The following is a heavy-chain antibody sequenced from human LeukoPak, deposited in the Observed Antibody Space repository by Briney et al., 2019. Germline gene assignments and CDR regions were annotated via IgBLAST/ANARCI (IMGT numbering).Heavy chain of an antibody. CDR2: IWYEGSNK. Sequence: QPGRSLRLSCAASGFTFSSYGMHWVRQAPGKGLEWVAVIWYEGSNKNYADSVKGRFTISRDNSKNTLYLQMNSLRAADTAVYYCARDPDIARPHSSSWYRGLNWYFDLWGRGTLVTVSS. V-gene: IGHV3-33*01. D-gene: IGHD6-13*01. CDR1: GFTFSSYG. J-gene: IGHJ2*01. CDR3: ARDPDIARPHSSSWYRGLNWYFDL.